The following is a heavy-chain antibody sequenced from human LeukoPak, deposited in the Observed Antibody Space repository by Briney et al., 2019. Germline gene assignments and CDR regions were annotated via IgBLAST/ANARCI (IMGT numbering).Heavy chain of an antibody. V-gene: IGHV4-61*02. CDR3: ARDSAYKTGFFQH. CDR2: IYTSGST. CDR1: GGSISSGNYY. J-gene: IGHJ1*01. D-gene: IGHD5-24*01. Sequence: SQTLSLTCTVSGGSISSGNYYWSWIRQPAGKGLEWIGRIYTSGSTNYNPSLKSRVTISVDTSKNQFSLKLSSVTAADTAVYYCARDSAYKTGFFQHWGQGTLVTVSS.